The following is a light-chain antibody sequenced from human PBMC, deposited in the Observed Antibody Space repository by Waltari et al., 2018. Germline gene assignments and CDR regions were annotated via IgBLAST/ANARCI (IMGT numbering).Light chain of an antibody. CDR1: SGDVGSHDL. Sequence: QSALTQPASVSGSPGQSITISCTGTSGDVGSHDLFSWFQQHPGNAPKLIIYEINKRPSGVSNRFSGSKSGKTASLTISGLQAEDEADYYCCSFTNSRNFDVFGTGTKVTVL. V-gene: IGLV2-23*02. J-gene: IGLJ1*01. CDR3: CSFTNSRNFDV. CDR2: EIN.